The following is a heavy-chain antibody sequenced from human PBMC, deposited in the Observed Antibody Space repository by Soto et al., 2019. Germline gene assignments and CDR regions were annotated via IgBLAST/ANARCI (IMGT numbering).Heavy chain of an antibody. CDR1: GGSISSSSYY. J-gene: IGHJ5*02. D-gene: IGHD3-10*01. CDR3: ARQLWFGAQPTNWFDP. CDR2: IYYSGST. V-gene: IGHV4-39*01. Sequence: SETLSLTCTVSGGSISSSSYYWGWIRQPPGKGLEWIGSIYYSGSTYYNPSLKSRVPISVDTSKNQFSLKLSSVTAADTAVYYCARQLWFGAQPTNWFDPWGQGTLVTVSS.